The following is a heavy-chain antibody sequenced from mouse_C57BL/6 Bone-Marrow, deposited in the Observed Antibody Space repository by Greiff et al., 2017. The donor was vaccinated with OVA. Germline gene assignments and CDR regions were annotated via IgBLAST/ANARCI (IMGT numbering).Heavy chain of an antibody. CDR1: GYSFTGYF. D-gene: IGHD1-1*01. CDR2: INPYNGDT. J-gene: IGHJ2*01. CDR3: AREESYYGSFYFDY. V-gene: IGHV1-20*01. Sequence: EVKLMESGPELVKPGDSVKISCKASGYSFTGYFMNWVMQSHGKSLEWIGRINPYNGDTFYNQKFKGKATLTVDKSSSTAHMELRSLTSEDSAVYYCAREESYYGSFYFDYWGQGTTLTVSS.